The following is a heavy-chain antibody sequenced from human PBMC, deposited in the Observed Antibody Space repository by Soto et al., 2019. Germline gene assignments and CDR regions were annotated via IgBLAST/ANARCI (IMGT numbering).Heavy chain of an antibody. V-gene: IGHV3-30*18. CDR3: AKDSTWFGELIYYYGMDV. CDR1: GFTFSSYG. Sequence: QVQLVESGGGVVQPGRSLRLSCAAFGFTFSSYGIHWVRQAPGRGLEWVAVISYDGSNKYYADSVKGRFTISRDNSKNTLYLQMNSLRAEDTAVYYCAKDSTWFGELIYYYGMDVWGQGTTVTVSS. D-gene: IGHD3-10*01. CDR2: ISYDGSNK. J-gene: IGHJ6*02.